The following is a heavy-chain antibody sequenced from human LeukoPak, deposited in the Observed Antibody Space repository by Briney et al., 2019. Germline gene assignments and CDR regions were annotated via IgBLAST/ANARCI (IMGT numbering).Heavy chain of an antibody. D-gene: IGHD3-22*01. V-gene: IGHV4-4*07. J-gene: IGHJ4*02. Sequence: KPSETLPLTCTVSGDSTSSNYWSWIRQPAGKGLEWIGRIQISGSTNFNPSLNSRVTMSVDTSKHQFSLTLSSVTAADTGVYYCARGPYYDKSGYFDSWGQGTLVIVSS. CDR2: IQISGST. CDR3: ARGPYYDKSGYFDS. CDR1: GDSTSSNY.